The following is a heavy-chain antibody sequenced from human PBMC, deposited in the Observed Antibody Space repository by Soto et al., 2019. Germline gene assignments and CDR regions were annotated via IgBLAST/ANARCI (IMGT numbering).Heavy chain of an antibody. Sequence: EVQLVDSGGGLVQPGGSLRLSCAASGFIFSNYVMSWVRQAPGKGLEWVSSISDSGGTSYYADSEKGRFTISRDNSKNTLYLQMNSLRAEDTAIYYCAKRPRALLTFDYWGQGTLVTVSS. D-gene: IGHD1-26*01. V-gene: IGHV3-23*04. CDR3: AKRPRALLTFDY. J-gene: IGHJ4*02. CDR2: ISDSGGTS. CDR1: GFIFSNYV.